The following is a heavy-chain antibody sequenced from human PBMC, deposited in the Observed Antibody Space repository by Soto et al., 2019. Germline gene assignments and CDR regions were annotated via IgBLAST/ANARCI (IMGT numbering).Heavy chain of an antibody. CDR1: GFSVSSNY. V-gene: IGHV3-53*01. CDR2: HYSGGST. J-gene: IGHJ5*02. Sequence: PGGSLRLSCSISGFSVSSNYLSWVRQAPGKGLEWVSVHYSGGSTYYADSVQGRFTISRDKSNNTLYLQMRRVRAEDTAVYFCARLRHHRGTVGATPPRDTCGQVTLVTVSS. D-gene: IGHD1-26*01. CDR3: ARLRHHRGTVGATPPRDT.